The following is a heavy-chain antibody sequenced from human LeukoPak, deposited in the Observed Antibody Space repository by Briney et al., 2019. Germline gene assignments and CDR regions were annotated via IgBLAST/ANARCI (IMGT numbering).Heavy chain of an antibody. J-gene: IGHJ4*02. D-gene: IGHD2-2*01. CDR2: IYTSGST. CDR3: ARGGSPLYCSSTSCPKPSYYFDY. CDR1: GGSISSYY. V-gene: IGHV4-4*09. Sequence: PSETLSLTCTVSGGSISSYYWSWIRQPPGKGLEWIGYIYTSGSTNYNPSLKSRVTISVDTSKNQFSLKLSSVTAADTAVYYCARGGSPLYCSSTSCPKPSYYFDYWGQGTLVTVSS.